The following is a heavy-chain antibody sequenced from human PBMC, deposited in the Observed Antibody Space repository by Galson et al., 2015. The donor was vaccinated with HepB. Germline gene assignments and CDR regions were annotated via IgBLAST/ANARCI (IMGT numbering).Heavy chain of an antibody. CDR2: IYWNDDK. V-gene: IGHV2-5*01. CDR3: AHGRREDIVVV. Sequence: PALVKPTQPLTLTCTFSGFSLSTSGVGVGWIRQPPGKALEWLALIYWNDDKRYSPSLKSRLTITKDTSKNQVVLTMTNMDPVDTATYYCAHGRREDIVVVWGQGTLVTVSS. CDR1: GFSLSTSGVG. D-gene: IGHD2-2*01. J-gene: IGHJ4*02.